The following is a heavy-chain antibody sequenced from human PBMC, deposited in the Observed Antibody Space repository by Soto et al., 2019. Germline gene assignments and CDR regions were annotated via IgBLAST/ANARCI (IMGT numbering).Heavy chain of an antibody. CDR1: GYTFTSYG. Sequence: QVQLVQSGAEVKKPGASVKVSCKASGYTFTSYGISWVRQAPGQGLEWMGWISAYNGNTNYAQKLQGRVTITTDTSTSTAYMELRSLRSDDTAVYYCARDGYNYDSSGYPAPPGNYWGQGTLVTVSS. V-gene: IGHV1-18*01. CDR2: ISAYNGNT. CDR3: ARDGYNYDSSGYPAPPGNY. D-gene: IGHD3-22*01. J-gene: IGHJ4*02.